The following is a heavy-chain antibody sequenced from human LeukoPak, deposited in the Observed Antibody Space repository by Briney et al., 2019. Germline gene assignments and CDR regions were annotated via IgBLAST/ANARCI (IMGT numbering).Heavy chain of an antibody. CDR3: AKYLIAKGPPYGLDV. V-gene: IGHV3-23*01. CDR2: IGSSGGDT. Sequence: GGSLRLSCAASGFTFSSFAMSWVRQAPGKGLEWVSAIGSSGGDTYYADSVKGRFTISRDNSKNTLYLQMNSLRAEDTAVYHCAKYLIAKGPPYGLDVWGQGTTVTVSS. D-gene: IGHD2-21*01. CDR1: GFTFSSFA. J-gene: IGHJ6*02.